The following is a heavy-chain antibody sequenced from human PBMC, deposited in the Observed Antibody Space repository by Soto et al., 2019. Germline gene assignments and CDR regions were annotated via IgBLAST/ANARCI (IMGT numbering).Heavy chain of an antibody. CDR2: IKNKKEGGTT. CDR3: APNWNCDC. J-gene: IGHJ4*02. CDR1: GFTLSNPW. V-gene: IGHV3-15*01. Sequence: AGGSLRLSCAPSGFTLSNPWVSRVHQAPGKGREWVGRIKNKKEGGTTDYSVPVKGRFTISRGDSKNMLYLQMNSLITDDTAVYYCAPNWNCDCWGQANRVAVSS. D-gene: IGHD1-7*01.